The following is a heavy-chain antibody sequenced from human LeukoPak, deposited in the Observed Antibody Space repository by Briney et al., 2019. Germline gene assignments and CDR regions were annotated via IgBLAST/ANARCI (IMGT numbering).Heavy chain of an antibody. CDR2: INPNSGGT. D-gene: IGHD4-11*01. CDR1: GYTFTGYY. V-gene: IGHV1-2*02. Sequence: ASVKVSCKASGYTFTGYYMHWVRQAPGQGLEWMGWINPNSGGTNYAQKFQGRVTMTRDTSISTAYMELSRLRSGDTAVYYCARDKGATTAFDYWGQGTLVTVSS. J-gene: IGHJ4*02. CDR3: ARDKGATTAFDY.